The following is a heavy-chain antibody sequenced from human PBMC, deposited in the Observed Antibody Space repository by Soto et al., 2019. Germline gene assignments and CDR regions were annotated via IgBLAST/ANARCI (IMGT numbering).Heavy chain of an antibody. V-gene: IGHV3-30*03. CDR3: ETARPAFGLGWYLDF. D-gene: IGHD2-2*01. CDR1: GFTFSSYG. CDR2: ISSDGDNK. Sequence: QVQLVESGGGVVQPGRSLRLSCVASGFTFSSYGMHWVRQAPGKGLEWVSLISSDGDNKYYADSVKGRFTISRDISKNTLYMQTNSLRAEGMAVYYCETARPAFGLGWYLDFWGRGTLVTVSP. J-gene: IGHJ2*01.